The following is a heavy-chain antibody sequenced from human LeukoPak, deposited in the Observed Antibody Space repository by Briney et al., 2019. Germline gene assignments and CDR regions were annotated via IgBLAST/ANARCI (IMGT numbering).Heavy chain of an antibody. CDR2: INSDGSST. CDR3: ARRGLGDQLDY. J-gene: IGHJ4*02. CDR1: GFIFSDYY. V-gene: IGHV3-74*01. Sequence: PGGSLRLSCAASGFIFSDYYMTWIRQAPGKGLVWVSRINSDGSSTSYADSVKGRFTISRDNAKNTLYLQMNSLRAEDTAVYYCARRGLGDQLDYWGQGTLVTVSS. D-gene: IGHD3-16*01.